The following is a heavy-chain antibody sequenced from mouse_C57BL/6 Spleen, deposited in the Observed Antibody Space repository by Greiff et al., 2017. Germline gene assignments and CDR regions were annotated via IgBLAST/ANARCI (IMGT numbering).Heavy chain of an antibody. CDR3: ARRNWDGGAMDY. Sequence: QVQLKQSGPGLVQPSQSLSITCTVSGFSLTSYGVHWVRQSPGKGLEWLGVIWSGGSTDYNAAFISRLSISKDNSKSQVFFKMNRLQADDTAIYYCARRNWDGGAMDYWGQGTSVTVSS. D-gene: IGHD4-1*01. CDR2: IWSGGST. CDR1: GFSLTSYG. J-gene: IGHJ4*01. V-gene: IGHV2-2*01.